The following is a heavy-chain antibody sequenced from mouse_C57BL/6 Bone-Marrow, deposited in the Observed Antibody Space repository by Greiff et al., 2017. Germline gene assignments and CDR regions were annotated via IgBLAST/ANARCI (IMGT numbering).Heavy chain of an antibody. CDR1: GYAFTNYL. CDR3: ARSVGDYPWFAY. CDR2: INPGSGGT. V-gene: IGHV1-54*01. Sequence: VQLVESGAELVRPGTSVKVSCKASGYAFTNYLIEWVKQRPGQGLEWIGVINPGSGGTKYNEKFKGKATLTADKSSSTAYMQLSSLTSEDSAVYFCARSVGDYPWFAYWGQGTLVTVSA. D-gene: IGHD2-4*01. J-gene: IGHJ3*01.